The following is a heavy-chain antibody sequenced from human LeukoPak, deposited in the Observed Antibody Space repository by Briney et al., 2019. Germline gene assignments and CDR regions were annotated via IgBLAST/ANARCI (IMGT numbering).Heavy chain of an antibody. CDR3: ARRDDSSGYHKIFDY. Sequence: PSETLSLTCTVSGGSISSGPYYWGWIRQPPGKGLEWIGNISYGENTYYNPSLKSRVTISIDTSKNQFYLKLSSLTAADTAVYYCARRDDSSGYHKIFDYWGPGTLVTVSS. CDR1: GGSISSGPYY. J-gene: IGHJ4*02. V-gene: IGHV4-39*01. D-gene: IGHD3-22*01. CDR2: ISYGENT.